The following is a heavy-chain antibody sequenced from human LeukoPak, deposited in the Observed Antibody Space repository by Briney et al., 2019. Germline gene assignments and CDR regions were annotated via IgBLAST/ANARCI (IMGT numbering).Heavy chain of an antibody. CDR2: ISSSGDVT. J-gene: IGHJ5*02. V-gene: IGHV3-23*01. CDR1: GFTFSSYA. D-gene: IGHD5-12*01. CDR3: AKGGVYSGYAFDP. Sequence: PGGSLRLSCAASGFTFSSYAMSWVRQAPGKGLAWVSAISSSGDVTKYADSAKSRFTIYRDNSKNTVYLQMNSLRAEDTAVYYCAKGGVYSGYAFDPWGQGTLVTVSS.